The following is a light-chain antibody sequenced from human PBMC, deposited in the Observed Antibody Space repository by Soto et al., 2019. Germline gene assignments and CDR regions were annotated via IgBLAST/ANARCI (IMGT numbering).Light chain of an antibody. CDR2: EGS. CDR3: CSYAGSSTSPYV. J-gene: IGLJ1*01. Sequence: QSVLTQPASVSGSPGQSITISCTGTSSDVGSYNLVSWYQQHPGKAPKLMIYEGSKRPSGVSNRFSGSKSGNTASLTISGLQAEDEADYYYCSYAGSSTSPYVFGTGTKVTVL. V-gene: IGLV2-23*01. CDR1: SSDVGSYNL.